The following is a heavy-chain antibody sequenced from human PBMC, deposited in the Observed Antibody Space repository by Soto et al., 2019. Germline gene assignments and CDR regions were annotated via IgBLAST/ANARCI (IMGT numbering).Heavy chain of an antibody. J-gene: IGHJ4*02. CDR1: GFTFSSYW. Sequence: EVQLVESGGCLVQFGGSLRLSCAASGFTFSSYWMHWVRQVPGKGLVWVSRIKGDGTNTDYADSVKGRFTISRDNVKNTLYLHMNSLTAEDTAVYYCARGLSGYYGFDYWGQGTLVTVSS. D-gene: IGHD5-12*01. CDR2: IKGDGTNT. CDR3: ARGLSGYYGFDY. V-gene: IGHV3-74*01.